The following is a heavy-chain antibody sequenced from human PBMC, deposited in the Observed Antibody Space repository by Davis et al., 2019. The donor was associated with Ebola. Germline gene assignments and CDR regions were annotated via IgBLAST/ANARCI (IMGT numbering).Heavy chain of an antibody. CDR1: GGTFSSYA. Sequence: SVKVSCKASGGTFSSYAISWVRQAPGQGLEWMGRIIPILGIANYAQKFQGRVTITADKSTSTAYMELSSLRSDDTAVYYCARDADWYYDFFPDYYYGMDVWGQGTTVTVSS. CDR3: ARDADWYYDFFPDYYYGMDV. CDR2: IIPILGIA. J-gene: IGHJ6*02. D-gene: IGHD3-3*01. V-gene: IGHV1-69*04.